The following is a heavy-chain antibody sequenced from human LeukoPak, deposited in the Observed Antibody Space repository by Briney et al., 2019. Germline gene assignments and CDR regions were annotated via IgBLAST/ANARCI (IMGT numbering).Heavy chain of an antibody. CDR1: GFTFSSYG. D-gene: IGHD3-22*01. CDR2: IWYDGSNK. Sequence: GGSLRLSCAASGFTFSSYGMHWVRQAPGKGLEWVALIWYDGSNKYYADSVKGRFTISRDNSKNTLYLQMNSLRAEDTAVYYCAKARRHYYDSSGPLGDFWGQGTLVTVSS. J-gene: IGHJ4*02. V-gene: IGHV3-30*02. CDR3: AKARRHYYDSSGPLGDF.